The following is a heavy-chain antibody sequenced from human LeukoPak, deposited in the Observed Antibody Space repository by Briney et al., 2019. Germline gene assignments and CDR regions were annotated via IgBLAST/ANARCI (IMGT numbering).Heavy chain of an antibody. CDR3: ASPTGY. D-gene: IGHD2-15*01. CDR2: ISDGGNDA. Sequence: GGSLRLSCAASGFTFRYYSMNWVRQAPGQRPEWVASISDGGNDAYYADSLKGRFVISRENARNSLYLQIDRFRVEDTGVYYCASPTGYWGRGTLVTVSS. CDR1: GFTFRYYS. V-gene: IGHV3-21*03. J-gene: IGHJ4*02.